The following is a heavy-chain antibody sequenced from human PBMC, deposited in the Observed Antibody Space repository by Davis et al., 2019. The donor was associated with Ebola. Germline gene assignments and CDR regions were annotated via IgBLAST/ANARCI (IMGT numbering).Heavy chain of an antibody. CDR2: INHSGST. CDR3: ASRIAVAGQRTYYYYYGMDV. D-gene: IGHD6-19*01. V-gene: IGHV4-34*01. J-gene: IGHJ6*02. CDR1: GGSISSGDYY. Sequence: SETLSLTCAVSGGSISSGDYYWSWIRQPPGKGLEWIGEINHSGSTNYNPSLKSRVTISVDTSKNQFSLKLSSVTAADTAVYYCASRIAVAGQRTYYYYYGMDVWGQGTTVTVSS.